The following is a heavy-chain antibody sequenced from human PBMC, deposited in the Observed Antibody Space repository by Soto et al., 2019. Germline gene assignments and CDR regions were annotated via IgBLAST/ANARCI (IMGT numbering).Heavy chain of an antibody. V-gene: IGHV3-23*01. CDR2: ISGSGGST. CDR3: AKDKPTYYYYYYGMDV. CDR1: GFTFSSYA. Sequence: EVQLLESGGGLVQPGGSLRLSCAASGFTFSSYAMSWVRQAPGKGQEWVSAISGSGGSTYYADSVKGRFTISRDNSKNTLYLQMNSLRAEDTAVYYCAKDKPTYYYYYYGMDVWGQGTTVTVSS. J-gene: IGHJ6*02.